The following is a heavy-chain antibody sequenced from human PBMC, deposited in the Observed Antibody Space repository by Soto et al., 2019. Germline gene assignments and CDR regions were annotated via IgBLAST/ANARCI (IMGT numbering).Heavy chain of an antibody. J-gene: IGHJ4*02. D-gene: IGHD2-8*01. CDR2: ISYSGNT. Sequence: SETLSLTCTVSGGSISNFYWSWIRQPPGKGLEWIGYISYSGNTNYNPSLKSRVSISVDTSKNQLSLNLTSVTAADTAVYYCARAPMVLSRSYFDSWGQGTPVAVSS. CDR3: ARAPMVLSRSYFDS. V-gene: IGHV4-59*01. CDR1: GGSISNFY.